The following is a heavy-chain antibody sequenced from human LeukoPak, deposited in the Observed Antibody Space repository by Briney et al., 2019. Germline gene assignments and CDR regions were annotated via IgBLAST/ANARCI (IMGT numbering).Heavy chain of an antibody. V-gene: IGHV3-7*01. CDR1: GFTFSSYW. Sequence: GSLRLSCAASGFTFSSYWMSWVRQAPGKGLEWVANIKQDGSEKYYVDSVKGRFTISRDNAKNSLYLQMNSLRAEDTAVYYCARARQQLVQGYFQHWGQGTLVTVSS. J-gene: IGHJ1*01. D-gene: IGHD6-13*01. CDR2: IKQDGSEK. CDR3: ARARQQLVQGYFQH.